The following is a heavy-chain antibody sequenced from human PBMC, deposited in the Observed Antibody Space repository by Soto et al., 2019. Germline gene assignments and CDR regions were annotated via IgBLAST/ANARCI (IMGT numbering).Heavy chain of an antibody. J-gene: IGHJ4*02. V-gene: IGHV1-46*01. CDR1: GYTFTNYY. Sequence: QVQLVQSGAEVKNPGASVKVSCKASGYTFTNYYIHWVRQAPGQGLEWMAIINPSGGSTNYAQKFQGRVTLARDTFTSTVYMELSSLRSEHTAIYYCARGLAAGDYWGQGTLVTVSS. CDR3: ARGLAAGDY. CDR2: INPSGGST. D-gene: IGHD6-13*01.